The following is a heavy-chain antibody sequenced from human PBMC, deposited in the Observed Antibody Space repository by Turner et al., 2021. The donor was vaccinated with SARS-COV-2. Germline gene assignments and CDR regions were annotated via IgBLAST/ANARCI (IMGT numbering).Heavy chain of an antibody. CDR3: ARSWGGILTGYSFDP. D-gene: IGHD3-9*01. V-gene: IGHV4-34*01. CDR1: GGSFSGYY. CDR2: IYHSGST. Sequence: QVQLQQWGAGLLKPSETLSLTCAVYGGSFSGYYWSWIRQPPGKGLEWIGEIYHSGSTNYNPSLKSRVTISVDTSKNQFSPKLSSVTAADTAVYYCARSWGGILTGYSFDPWGQGTLVTVSS. J-gene: IGHJ5*02.